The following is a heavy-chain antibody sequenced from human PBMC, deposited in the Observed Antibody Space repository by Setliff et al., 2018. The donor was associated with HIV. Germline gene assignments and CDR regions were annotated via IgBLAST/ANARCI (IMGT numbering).Heavy chain of an antibody. V-gene: IGHV1-18*01. CDR1: GYTFTSYD. J-gene: IGHJ6*02. CDR2: ISAYNGNT. CDR3: AREIGDYYDSSGYYPPTDYYYGMDV. D-gene: IGHD3-22*01. Sequence: AASVKVSCKASGYTFTSYDISWVRQAPGQGLEWMGWISAYNGNTNYAQKLQGRVTMTTDTSTSTAYMELRSLRPDDTAVYYCAREIGDYYDSSGYYPPTDYYYGMDVWGQGTTVTVSS.